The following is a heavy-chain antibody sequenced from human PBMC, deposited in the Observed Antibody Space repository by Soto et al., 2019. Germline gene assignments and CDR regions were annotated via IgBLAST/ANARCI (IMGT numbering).Heavy chain of an antibody. CDR3: ARERSAAGTGWFDP. CDR2: MNPNSGNT. J-gene: IGHJ5*02. Sequence: QVQLVQSGAEVKKPGASVKVSCKASGYTFTSYDINWVRQATGQGLEWMGWMNPNSGNTGYAQKFQGRVTMTRNTSISTAYMDLSSLRSEDTAVYSCARERSAAGTGWFDPWGQGTLVTVAS. D-gene: IGHD6-13*01. V-gene: IGHV1-8*01. CDR1: GYTFTSYD.